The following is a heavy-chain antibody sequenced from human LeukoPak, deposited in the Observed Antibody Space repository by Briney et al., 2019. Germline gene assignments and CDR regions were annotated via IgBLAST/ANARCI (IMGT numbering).Heavy chain of an antibody. CDR2: IKPGGGER. Sequence: GGSLRLSCVASGITLSTYGMGWVRQAQGKELEWVANIKPGGGERYYVDSVKGRFTISRDNAKNSVDVQMNSLRVEDTAVYYCMRGGGDYWGQGTLVTVSS. D-gene: IGHD3-16*01. CDR3: MRGGGDY. CDR1: GITLSTYG. V-gene: IGHV3-7*01. J-gene: IGHJ4*02.